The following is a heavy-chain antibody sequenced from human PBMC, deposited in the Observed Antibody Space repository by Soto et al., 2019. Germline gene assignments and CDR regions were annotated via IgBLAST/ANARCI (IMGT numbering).Heavy chain of an antibody. V-gene: IGHV1-69*13. Sequence: GASVKVSCKASGGTFSSYAISWVRQAPGQGLEWMGGIIPIFGTANYAQKFQGRVTITADESTSTAYMELSSLRSEDTAVYYCARVRGDYYDSRSKNWFDPWGQGTLVTVSS. D-gene: IGHD3-22*01. CDR2: IIPIFGTA. CDR3: ARVRGDYYDSRSKNWFDP. J-gene: IGHJ5*02. CDR1: GGTFSSYA.